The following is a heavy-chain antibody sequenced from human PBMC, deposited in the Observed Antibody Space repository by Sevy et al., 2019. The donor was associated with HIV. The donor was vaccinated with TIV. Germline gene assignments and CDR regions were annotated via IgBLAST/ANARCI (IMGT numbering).Heavy chain of an antibody. CDR3: ARDKNYYVSGSFDY. CDR1: GGTFSSYA. Sequence: ASVKVSCKASGGTFSSYAISWVRQAPGQGLEWMGGIIPIFGTANYAQKFQGRVTITADESTSTAYMELSSLRSEDTAVYYCARDKNYYVSGSFDYWGQGSQVTVSS. J-gene: IGHJ4*01. CDR2: IIPIFGTA. V-gene: IGHV1-69*13. D-gene: IGHD3-10*01.